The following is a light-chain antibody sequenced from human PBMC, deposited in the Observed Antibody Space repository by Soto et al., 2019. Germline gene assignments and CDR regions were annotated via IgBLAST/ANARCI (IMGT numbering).Light chain of an antibody. Sequence: QSALTQPPSASGSPGQSVTISCTGTSSDVGAYKYVSWYQQYPGKSPKLMIYEVTKRPSGVPDRFSGSKSGNTASLTVSGLQAEDEADYYCTTYVGNAIWVFCGGPKLTVL. V-gene: IGLV2-8*01. CDR1: SSDVGAYKY. CDR2: EVT. CDR3: TTYVGNAIWV. J-gene: IGLJ3*02.